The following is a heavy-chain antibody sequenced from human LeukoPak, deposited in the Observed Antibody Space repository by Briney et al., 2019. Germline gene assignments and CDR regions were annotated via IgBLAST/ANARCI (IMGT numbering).Heavy chain of an antibody. CDR1: GFTVRSSY. V-gene: IGHV3-66*01. D-gene: IGHD3-10*01. Sequence: GGSLRLLCAVSGFTVRSSYMRWVPRAPGKALVEVSVIYSGGSTYYADSVKGRFTISRDNSKNTLYLQMNSLRAEDTAVYYCARAMVRGVTGFDYWGQGTLVTVSS. J-gene: IGHJ4*02. CDR3: ARAMVRGVTGFDY. CDR2: IYSGGST.